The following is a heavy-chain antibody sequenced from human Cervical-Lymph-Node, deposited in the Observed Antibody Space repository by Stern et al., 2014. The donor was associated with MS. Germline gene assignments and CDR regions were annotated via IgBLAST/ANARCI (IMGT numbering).Heavy chain of an antibody. CDR3: AKGDGPGTLTTYYFDY. V-gene: IGHV3-9*01. D-gene: IGHD4-17*01. Sequence: EVQLVESGGGLVQPGRSLRLSCAASGFTFDDYAMHWVRQAPGKGLEWVSGISWNSGSIGYADSVKGRFTISRDNAKNSLYLQMNSLRAEDTALYYCAKGDGPGTLTTYYFDYWGQGTLVTVSS. CDR2: ISWNSGSI. J-gene: IGHJ4*02. CDR1: GFTFDDYA.